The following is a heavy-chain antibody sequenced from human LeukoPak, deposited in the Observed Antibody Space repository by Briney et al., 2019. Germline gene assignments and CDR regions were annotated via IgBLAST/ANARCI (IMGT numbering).Heavy chain of an antibody. D-gene: IGHD6-6*01. Sequence: SVKVSCKASGGTFSSYAISWVRQAPGQGLEWMGGIIPIFGTANYAQKFQGRVTITADESTSTAYMELSSLRSEDTAVYYCARDLGSSSAAGYFDYWGQGTLVTVSS. J-gene: IGHJ4*02. CDR2: IIPIFGTA. V-gene: IGHV1-69*13. CDR1: GGTFSSYA. CDR3: ARDLGSSSAAGYFDY.